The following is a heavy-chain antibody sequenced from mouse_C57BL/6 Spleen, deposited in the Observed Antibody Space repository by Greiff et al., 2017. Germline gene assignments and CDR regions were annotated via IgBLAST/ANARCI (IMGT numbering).Heavy chain of an antibody. CDR1: GYTFTDYY. J-gene: IGHJ3*01. D-gene: IGHD3-3*01. Sequence: VQLQQSGPELVKPGASVKISCKASGYTFTDYYMNWVKQSHGKSLEWIGDINPNNGGTSYNQKFKGKATLTVDKSSSTAYMELRSLTSEDSAVYYGAKGPNAYWGQGTLVTVSA. CDR2: INPNNGGT. V-gene: IGHV1-26*01. CDR3: AKGPNAY.